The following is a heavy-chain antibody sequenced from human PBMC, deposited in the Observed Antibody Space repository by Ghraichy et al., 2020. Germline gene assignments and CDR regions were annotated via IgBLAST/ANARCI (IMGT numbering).Heavy chain of an antibody. CDR3: AKDLSYHDVLTGTRVNYDHYGMDG. CDR2: IRFDGSHK. CDR1: GFTFSGYG. V-gene: IGHV3-30*02. D-gene: IGHD3-9*01. J-gene: IGHJ6*02. Sequence: GGSLRLSCAASGFTFSGYGMHWVRQAPGKGLEWLAFIRFDGSHKNHADSVKARVTISRDNSKNTLYLQMNSLRAEDTAVYYCAKDLSYHDVLTGTRVNYDHYGMDGWGQGTTVTVSS.